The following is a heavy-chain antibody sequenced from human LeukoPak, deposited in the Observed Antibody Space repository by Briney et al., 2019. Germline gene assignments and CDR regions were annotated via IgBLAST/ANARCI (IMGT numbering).Heavy chain of an antibody. CDR3: ARGSYGSGSYYTLRYNWFDP. J-gene: IGHJ5*02. D-gene: IGHD3-10*01. Sequence: SVKVSCRASGGTFSSYAISWVRQAPGQGLEWMGGIIPIFGTANYAQKFQGRVTITTDESTSTAYMELSSLRSEDTAVYYCARGSYGSGSYYTLRYNWFDPWGQGTLVTVSS. CDR1: GGTFSSYA. CDR2: IIPIFGTA. V-gene: IGHV1-69*05.